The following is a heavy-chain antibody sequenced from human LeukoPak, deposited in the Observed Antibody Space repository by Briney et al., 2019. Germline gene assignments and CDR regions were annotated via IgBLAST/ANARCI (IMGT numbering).Heavy chain of an antibody. CDR2: ISGSGGST. V-gene: IGHV3-23*01. J-gene: IGHJ6*02. CDR1: RFTFSSYG. Sequence: GGSLRLSCAASRFTFSSYGMSWVRQAPGKGLEWVSSISGSGGSTYYADSAKGRFTISRDNSKNTLYLQMNSLKAEDTAVYYCAKNRDGYNNGMDVWGQGTTVTVSS. D-gene: IGHD5-24*01. CDR3: AKNRDGYNNGMDV.